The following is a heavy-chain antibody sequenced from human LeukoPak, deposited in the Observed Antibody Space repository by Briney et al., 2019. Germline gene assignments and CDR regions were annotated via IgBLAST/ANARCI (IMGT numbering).Heavy chain of an antibody. CDR2: IIPIFGTA. D-gene: IGHD3-22*01. Sequence: SVKVSCKASGYTFTDYYIHWLRQAPGQGLEWMGGIIPIFGTANYAQKFQGRVTITADESTSTAYMELSSLRSEDTAVYYCARGSHSSGYPYYFDYWGQGTLVTVSS. CDR3: ARGSHSSGYPYYFDY. V-gene: IGHV1-69*13. CDR1: GYTFTDYY. J-gene: IGHJ4*02.